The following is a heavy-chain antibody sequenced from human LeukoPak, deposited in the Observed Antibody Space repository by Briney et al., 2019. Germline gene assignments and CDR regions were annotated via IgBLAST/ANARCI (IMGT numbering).Heavy chain of an antibody. CDR3: ATSTRRDGYLFDY. V-gene: IGHV3-7*01. CDR1: GFTFSNHW. J-gene: IGHJ4*02. CDR2: IRQDGGEK. Sequence: GGSLRLSCVASGFTFSNHWMAWVRQAPGKGLEWVANIRQDGGEKYYVDSVKGRFTISRDNAKNSVYLQMNSLRAEDTAVYYCATSTRRDGYLFDYWGQGTLVTVSS. D-gene: IGHD5-24*01.